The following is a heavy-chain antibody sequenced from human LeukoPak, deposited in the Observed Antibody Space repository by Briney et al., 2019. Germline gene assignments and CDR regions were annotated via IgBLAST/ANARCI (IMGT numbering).Heavy chain of an antibody. CDR3: ARARDAFNSCWWFDAFAL. V-gene: IGHV3-23*01. CDR2: ISGSGGSK. Sequence: PGGSLRLSCAASGFTFSSYAMSWVRQAPGKGLEWVSAISGSGGSKYYADSVKGRFTISRDNSGNTVFVEMKSLRDGDTGVYYCARARDAFNSCWWFDAFALWGQATVVTASS. D-gene: IGHD6-13*01. CDR1: GFTFSSYA. J-gene: IGHJ3*01.